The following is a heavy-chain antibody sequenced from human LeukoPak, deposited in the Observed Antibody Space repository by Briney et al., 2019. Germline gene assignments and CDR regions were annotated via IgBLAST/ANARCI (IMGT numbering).Heavy chain of an antibody. Sequence: GGSLRLSCAPSGFTFSTFWMHWVRQAPGKGLVWVSRINSGGSSTSYADSVKGRFTISRDNAKNTLYLQMNSLRAEDAAVYYCARGPSSTNFYVGDHWGQGTLVTVSS. CDR2: INSGGSST. D-gene: IGHD2/OR15-2a*01. CDR3: ARGPSSTNFYVGDH. J-gene: IGHJ5*02. CDR1: GFTFSTFW. V-gene: IGHV3-74*01.